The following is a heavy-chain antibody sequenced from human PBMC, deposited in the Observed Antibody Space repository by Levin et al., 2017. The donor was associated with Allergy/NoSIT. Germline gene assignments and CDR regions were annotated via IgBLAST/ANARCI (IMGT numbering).Heavy chain of an antibody. D-gene: IGHD1-1*01. CDR2: ITGGGGDK. CDR3: AKKQGGTSGFSFDV. V-gene: IGHV3-23*01. J-gene: IGHJ3*01. CDR1: GFTFSDYA. Sequence: PGGSLRLSCAASGFTFSDYAMTWVRQAPGKGLEWVSVITGGGGDKYYGDSVKGRFTVSRDNSKDTPYLELNSLRAEDTAVYYCAKKQGGTSGFSFDVWGQGTMVTVSS.